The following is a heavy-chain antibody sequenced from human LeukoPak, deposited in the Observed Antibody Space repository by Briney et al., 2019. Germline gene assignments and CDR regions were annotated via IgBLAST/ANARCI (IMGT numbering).Heavy chain of an antibody. CDR3: ARQGDDY. CDR2: IKEDGSEK. CDR1: GYSFTSYW. V-gene: IGHV3-7*02. J-gene: IGHJ4*01. D-gene: IGHD3-16*01. Sequence: GESLKISCKGSGYSFTSYWIGWVRQMPGKGLECVANIKEDGSEKYYVDSVKGRFTISRDNAKNSLYLQMNSLRAEDTAVYYCARQGDDYWGHGTLVTVSS.